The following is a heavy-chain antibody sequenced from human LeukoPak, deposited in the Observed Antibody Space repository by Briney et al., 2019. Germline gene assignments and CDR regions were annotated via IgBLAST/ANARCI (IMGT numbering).Heavy chain of an antibody. J-gene: IGHJ4*02. V-gene: IGHV3-30*18. D-gene: IGHD6-19*01. CDR2: ISYDGSDK. Sequence: SGGSLRLSCAASGFTFSSYGMHWVRQAPGKGLEWVAVISYDGSDKYYADSVKGRFTISRDNSKNTLYLQMNSLRAEDTAVYYCAKGRGARQWLVEFDYWGQGTLVAVSS. CDR3: AKGRGARQWLVEFDY. CDR1: GFTFSSYG.